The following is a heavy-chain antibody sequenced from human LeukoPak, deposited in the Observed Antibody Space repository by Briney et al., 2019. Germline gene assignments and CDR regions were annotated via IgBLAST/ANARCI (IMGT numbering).Heavy chain of an antibody. Sequence: PSQALSLTCTVSGGSISSGDYYWSWIRQPPGKGLEWIAYMYYSGSTYYNPSLKSRVTMSADTSKNQPSLKLSSVTAADTAVYYCARPYYYDSRIDPWGQGILVTVSS. CDR3: ARPYYYDSRIDP. J-gene: IGHJ5*02. V-gene: IGHV4-30-4*01. CDR2: MYYSGST. D-gene: IGHD3-22*01. CDR1: GGSISSGDYY.